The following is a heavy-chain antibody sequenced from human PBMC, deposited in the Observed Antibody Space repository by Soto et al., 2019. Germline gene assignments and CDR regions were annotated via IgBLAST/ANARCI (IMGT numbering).Heavy chain of an antibody. V-gene: IGHV3-7*01. CDR1: GFMFTTYW. CDR2: IKPDGSET. CDR3: ARLPGDYFDN. Sequence: DVQLVESGGGLVQPGGSLRLSCEASGFMFTTYWMTWVRQAPGKGLEWLANIKPDGSETHYLDSVKGRFAIFRDNAKNSLYLQMSGLRAEDTAVYYCARLPGDYFDNWGQGTLVTVSS. J-gene: IGHJ4*02.